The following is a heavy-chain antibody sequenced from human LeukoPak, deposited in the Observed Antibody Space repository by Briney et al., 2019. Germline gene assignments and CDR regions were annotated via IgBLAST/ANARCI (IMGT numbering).Heavy chain of an antibody. CDR3: ARQTYGDYDPFDY. V-gene: IGHV3-21*01. J-gene: IGHJ4*02. CDR2: ISRTSTYI. CDR1: GFTLSYFG. D-gene: IGHD4-17*01. Sequence: GGSLRLSCAASGFTLSYFGMNWVRQAPGKGLEWVSSISRTSTYIYYADSVKGRFTISRDNAKNSLYLQMNSLRAEDTAVYYCARQTYGDYDPFDYWGQGTLVTVSS.